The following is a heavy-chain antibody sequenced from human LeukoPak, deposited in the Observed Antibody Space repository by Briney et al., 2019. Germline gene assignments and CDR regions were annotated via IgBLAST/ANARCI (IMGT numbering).Heavy chain of an antibody. J-gene: IGHJ4*02. D-gene: IGHD2-2*01. CDR1: GCSIDSYY. CDR2: IYYTGST. CDR3: ARVYQSAEYYFDY. V-gene: IGHV4-59*01. Sequence: KSSETLSLTCTVSGCSIDSYYWSWIRQPPGKGLEWIGYIYYTGSTEYHPSLKSRVTISLDTSKNQFSLKLTSVTAADTAVYYCARVYQSAEYYFDYWGQGNLVSVSS.